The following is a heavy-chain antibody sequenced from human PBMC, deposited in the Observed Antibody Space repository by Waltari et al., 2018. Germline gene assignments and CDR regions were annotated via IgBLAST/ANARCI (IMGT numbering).Heavy chain of an antibody. CDR2: IIPIFGTA. Sequence: QVQLVQSGAEVKKPGSSVKVSCKASGGTFSSYAISWVRQAPGQGLEWMGRIIPIFGTANYAQKFQGRVTITADKSTSTAYMELSSLRSEDTAVYYCARARDPYYDSSGFAFDIWGQGTMVTVSS. D-gene: IGHD3-22*01. CDR1: GGTFSSYA. CDR3: ARARDPYYDSSGFAFDI. J-gene: IGHJ3*02. V-gene: IGHV1-69*13.